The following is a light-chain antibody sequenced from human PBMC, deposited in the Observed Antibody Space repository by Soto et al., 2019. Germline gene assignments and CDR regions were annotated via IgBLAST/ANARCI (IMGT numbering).Light chain of an antibody. CDR1: SSDVGRYNY. V-gene: IGLV2-8*01. CDR3: NSYADSNTYV. CDR2: DVS. J-gene: IGLJ1*01. Sequence: QSVLTQPPSASGSPGQSVTISCTGTSSDVGRYNYVSWYQHHPGKAPKLIIYDVSQRPSGVPDRFSGSKSGNTASLTVSGLQAEDEADYYRNSYADSNTYVFGTGTKLTVL.